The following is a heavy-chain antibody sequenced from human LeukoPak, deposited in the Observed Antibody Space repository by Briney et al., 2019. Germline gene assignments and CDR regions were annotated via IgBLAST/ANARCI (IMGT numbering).Heavy chain of an antibody. J-gene: IGHJ4*02. D-gene: IGHD2-2*01. CDR3: AKDLPDIVVVPAAMRGRSQDFDY. CDR2: ISWNSGSI. Sequence: GRSLRLSCAASGFTFDDYAMHWVRQAPGKGLEWVSGISWNSGSIGYADSVKSRFTISRDNAKNSLYLQMNSLRAEDTALYYCAKDLPDIVVVPAAMRGRSQDFDYWGQGTLVTVSS. CDR1: GFTFDDYA. V-gene: IGHV3-9*01.